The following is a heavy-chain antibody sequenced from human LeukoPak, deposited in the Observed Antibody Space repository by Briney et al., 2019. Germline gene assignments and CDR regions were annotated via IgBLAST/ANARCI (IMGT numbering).Heavy chain of an antibody. CDR3: ARDSRGGWSGYFDL. CDR2: IWHDGGAE. Sequence: QPGKSLRLSCAASGFIFRNYGMYWVRQAPGKGLEWVAVIWHDGGAEFYADSVKGRFSISRDDSKNTVYLQMNSLRVEDTSLYYCARDSRGGWSGYFDLWGQGIVVTVSS. J-gene: IGHJ4*02. V-gene: IGHV3-33*07. D-gene: IGHD6-19*01. CDR1: GFIFRNYG.